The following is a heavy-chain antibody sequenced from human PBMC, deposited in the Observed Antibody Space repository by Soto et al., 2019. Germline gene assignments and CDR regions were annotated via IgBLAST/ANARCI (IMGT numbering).Heavy chain of an antibody. Sequence: QLQLQESGSGLVKPSQTLSLTCAVSGGYISGGYYSWSWIRQPPGKGLEWIGFIYNSGSTYYNSSLKRPVTLSVDRSQDPFFPNFTSVTAPGTALYFLATFRKFFPIWGQRTKVPLSS. J-gene: IGHJ3*02. D-gene: IGHD3-3*01. CDR2: IYNSGST. CDR3: ATFRKFFPI. V-gene: IGHV4-30-2*01. CDR1: GGYISGGYYS.